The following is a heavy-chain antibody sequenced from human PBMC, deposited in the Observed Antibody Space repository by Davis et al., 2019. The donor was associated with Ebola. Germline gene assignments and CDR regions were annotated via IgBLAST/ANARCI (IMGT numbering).Heavy chain of an antibody. V-gene: IGHV4-34*01. CDR2: INHSGST. J-gene: IGHJ4*02. CDR3: ARLASDTAIDY. Sequence: SETLSLTCAVYGGSFSGYYWSWIRQHPGKGLEWIGEINHSGSTNYNPSLKSRVTISVDTSKNQFSLKLSSVTAADTAVYYCARLASDTAIDYWGQGTLVTVSS. D-gene: IGHD5-18*01. CDR1: GGSFSGYY.